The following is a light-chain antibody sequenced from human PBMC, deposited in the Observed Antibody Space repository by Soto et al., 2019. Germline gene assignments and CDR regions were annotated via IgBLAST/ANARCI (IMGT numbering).Light chain of an antibody. CDR3: SAYTVSRTYV. J-gene: IGLJ1*01. CDR2: NVY. Sequence: QSALTQPASVSGSPGQSITISCTGTSSDVGAYNFVSWHQQHPGKAPKLMIYNVYDRPSGISYRFSGSKSGNTASLTISGLQGEDEADYCSAYTVSRTYVFGTGTKVTVL. V-gene: IGLV2-14*03. CDR1: SSDVGAYNF.